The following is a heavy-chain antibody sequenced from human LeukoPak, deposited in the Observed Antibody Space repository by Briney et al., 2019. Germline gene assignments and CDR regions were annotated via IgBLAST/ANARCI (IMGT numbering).Heavy chain of an antibody. D-gene: IGHD3-3*01. CDR2: IYYSGST. Sequence: SETLSLTCTVSGGSISSYYWSWIRQPPGKGLEWIGYIYYSGSTNYNPSLKSRVTISVDTSKNQFSLKLSPVTAADTAVYYCARGYYDFWSGYIGAIHFDYWGQGTLVTVSS. J-gene: IGHJ4*02. V-gene: IGHV4-59*01. CDR3: ARGYYDFWSGYIGAIHFDY. CDR1: GGSISSYY.